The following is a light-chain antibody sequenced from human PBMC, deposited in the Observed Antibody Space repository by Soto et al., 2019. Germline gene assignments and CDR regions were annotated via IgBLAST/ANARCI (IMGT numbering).Light chain of an antibody. CDR3: QSWDTGSVL. CDR1: SGHSNYA. J-gene: IGLJ2*01. V-gene: IGLV4-69*01. CDR2: LNSDGSH. Sequence: QLVLTQSPSASASLGASVKITCTLSSGHSNYAIAWHQQQPEKGPRYLMRLNSDGSHSKGDGIPDRFSGSSSGAERFLTISSLQSEDEADYYCQSWDTGSVLFAGGTKLTVL.